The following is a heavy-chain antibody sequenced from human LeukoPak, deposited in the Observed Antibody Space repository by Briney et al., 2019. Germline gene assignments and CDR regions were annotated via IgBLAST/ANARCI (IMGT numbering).Heavy chain of an antibody. Sequence: GASVKVSCKASGYTFTSYGISWVRQAPGQGLEWMGWISAYNGNTNYAQKLQGRVTMTTDTSTSTAYMELRSLRSDDTAVYYCARVGSIVAPVGDFDYWGQGTLVTVSS. V-gene: IGHV1-18*01. J-gene: IGHJ4*02. D-gene: IGHD5-12*01. CDR1: GYTFTSYG. CDR2: ISAYNGNT. CDR3: ARVGSIVAPVGDFDY.